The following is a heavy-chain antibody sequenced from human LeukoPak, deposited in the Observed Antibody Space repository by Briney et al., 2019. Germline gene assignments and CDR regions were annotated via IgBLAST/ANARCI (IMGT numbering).Heavy chain of an antibody. CDR2: IYYSGST. V-gene: IGHV4-59*06. J-gene: IGHJ4*02. D-gene: IGHD5-24*01. CDR1: GGSISSFY. Sequence: SETLSLTCTVSGGSISSFYWSWIRQHPGKGLEWIGYIYYSGSTYYNPSLKSRVTISVDTSKNQFSLKLSSVTAADTAVYYCARDKKYKGGFDYWGQGTLVTVSS. CDR3: ARDKKYKGGFDY.